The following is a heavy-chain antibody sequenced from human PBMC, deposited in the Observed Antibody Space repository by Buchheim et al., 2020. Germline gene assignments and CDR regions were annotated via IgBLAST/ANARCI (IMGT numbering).Heavy chain of an antibody. CDR1: GGTFSSYT. D-gene: IGHD3-3*01. J-gene: IGHJ6*02. CDR3: ARDGVKGGSQCETYYDFNFCYYYGMDV. Sequence: QVQLVQSGAEVKKPGSSVKVSCKASGGTFSSYTISWVRQAPGQGLEWMGRIIPILGIANYAQKFQGRVTITADKSTSTAYMELSSLRSEDTAVYYCARDGVKGGSQCETYYDFNFCYYYGMDVWGQGTT. V-gene: IGHV1-69*08. CDR2: IIPILGIA.